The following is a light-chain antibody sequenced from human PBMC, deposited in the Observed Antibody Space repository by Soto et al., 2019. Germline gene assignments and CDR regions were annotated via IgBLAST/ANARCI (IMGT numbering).Light chain of an antibody. V-gene: IGKV1-5*01. CDR2: DAS. Sequence: DIQMTQSPSTLSASVGDRVTITCRASQSISSWLAWYQQKPGKAPKLLIYDASSLESGVPSRFSGSGSGTEFPLTHSSLQPDDFATYYCQQYNSYSRTFGQGTKVEIK. J-gene: IGKJ1*01. CDR3: QQYNSYSRT. CDR1: QSISSW.